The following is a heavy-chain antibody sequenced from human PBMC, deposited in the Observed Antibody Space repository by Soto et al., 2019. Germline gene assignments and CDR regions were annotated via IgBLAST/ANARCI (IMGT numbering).Heavy chain of an antibody. CDR3: ASRRIAEAVNDAFDI. CDR1: GFTFSSYE. V-gene: IGHV3-48*03. J-gene: IGHJ3*02. D-gene: IGHD6-13*01. CDR2: ISSSGSTI. Sequence: EVQLVESGGGLVQPGGSLRLSCAASGFTFSSYEMNWVRQAPGKGLEWVSYISSSGSTIYYADSVKGRFTISRDNAKNSLYLQMNSLRAEDTAVYYCASRRIAEAVNDAFDIWGQGTMVTVSS.